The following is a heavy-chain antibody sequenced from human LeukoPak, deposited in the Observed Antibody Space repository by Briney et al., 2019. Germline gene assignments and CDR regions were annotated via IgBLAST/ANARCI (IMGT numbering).Heavy chain of an antibody. J-gene: IGHJ3*01. Sequence: GGSLRLSCAASGLTFSSHWMHWVRQAPGKGLVWVSRITNDGSSTTYADSVKDRFTISRDNAKNTVYLQMNSLRAEDTAVYFCARGGNYHAFDLWGQGTMLTVSS. CDR3: ARGGNYHAFDL. CDR2: ITNDGSST. V-gene: IGHV3-74*01. CDR1: GLTFSSHW. D-gene: IGHD3-16*01.